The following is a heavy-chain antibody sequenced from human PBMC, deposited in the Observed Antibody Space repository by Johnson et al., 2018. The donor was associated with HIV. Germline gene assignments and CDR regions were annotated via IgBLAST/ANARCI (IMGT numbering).Heavy chain of an antibody. V-gene: IGHV3-9*01. CDR2: ISWNSGSI. J-gene: IGHJ3*02. Sequence: LLVESGGGVVQPGRSLRLSCAASGFTFDDYAMHWVRQAPGKGLEWVSGISWNSGSIGYADSVKGRFTISRDNAKNSLYLQMNSLRAEDTALYYCAKVPWGYSGYDTAFDIWGQGTMVTVSS. D-gene: IGHD5-12*01. CDR3: AKVPWGYSGYDTAFDI. CDR1: GFTFDDYA.